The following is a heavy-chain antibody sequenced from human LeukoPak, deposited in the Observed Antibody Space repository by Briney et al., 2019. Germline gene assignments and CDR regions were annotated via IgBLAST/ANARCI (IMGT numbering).Heavy chain of an antibody. D-gene: IGHD3-10*01. CDR1: GYSFTTYW. CDR3: ARPRTAGSGYDGFDI. J-gene: IGHJ3*02. Sequence: GESLNISCKGSGYSFTTYWIGWVRQMPGKGLEWMGIIYPSDSKTRYSPSFQGQVSFSADKSINTAYLQWSSLKASDTAMYYCARPRTAGSGYDGFDIWGQGTVVTVSS. CDR2: IYPSDSKT. V-gene: IGHV5-51*01.